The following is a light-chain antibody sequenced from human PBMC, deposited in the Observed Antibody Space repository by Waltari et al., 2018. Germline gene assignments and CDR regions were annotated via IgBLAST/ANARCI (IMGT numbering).Light chain of an antibody. CDR2: DVT. CDR1: SSDIGNYNR. V-gene: IGLV2-18*02. CDR3: SSYTSRSTWV. J-gene: IGLJ3*02. Sequence: QSALTQPPSVSGSPGQSVTISCTGTSSDIGNYNRVSGYQQPPGTAPKLMIYDVTNRPSGVPARFSGSKSGNTASLTISRLQADDEADYYCSSYTSRSTWVFGGGTKLTVL.